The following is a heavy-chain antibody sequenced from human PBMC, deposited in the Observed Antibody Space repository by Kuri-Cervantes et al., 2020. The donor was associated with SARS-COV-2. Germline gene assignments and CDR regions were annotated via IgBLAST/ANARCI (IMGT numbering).Heavy chain of an antibody. V-gene: IGHV3-23*01. CDR2: ISGSGGST. D-gene: IGHD3-3*01. Sequence: GESLKISCAASGFTASSNYMSWVRQAPGKGLEWVSAISGSGGSTYYADSVKGRFTISRDNSKNTLYLQMNSLRAEDTAVYYCAKDGGVFWSGYYSHWGQGTLVTVSS. J-gene: IGHJ4*02. CDR3: AKDGGVFWSGYYSH. CDR1: GFTASSNY.